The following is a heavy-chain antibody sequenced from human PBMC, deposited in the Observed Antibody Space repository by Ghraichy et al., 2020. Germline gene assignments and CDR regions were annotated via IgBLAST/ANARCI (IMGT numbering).Heavy chain of an antibody. CDR1: GFTFSSYA. D-gene: IGHD6-19*01. V-gene: IGHV3-23*01. CDR2: ISGSGGNT. CDR3: AKEERSSSGWPFDY. Sequence: GGSLRLSCAASGFTFSSYAMSWVRQAPGKGLEWVSAISGSGGNTYYADSVKGRFTISRDNSKNTLYLQMNSLRDEDTAVYYCAKEERSSSGWPFDYWGQGTLVTVSS. J-gene: IGHJ4*02.